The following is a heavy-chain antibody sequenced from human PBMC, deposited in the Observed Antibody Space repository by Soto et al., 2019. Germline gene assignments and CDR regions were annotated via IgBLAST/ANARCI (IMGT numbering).Heavy chain of an antibody. V-gene: IGHV3-23*01. D-gene: IGHD2-15*01. Sequence: EGQLLQSGGGLVQPGESLRLSCAASGFTFSSSGMSWVRQAPGKGLEWVSSISIRGDYRYYADSVKGRFTISRDNSKNTLYLQMSSLTAEDTALYYGANRGGFDFWGQGTMVAVSS. CDR3: ANRGGFDF. J-gene: IGHJ3*01. CDR2: ISIRGDYR. CDR1: GFTFSSSG.